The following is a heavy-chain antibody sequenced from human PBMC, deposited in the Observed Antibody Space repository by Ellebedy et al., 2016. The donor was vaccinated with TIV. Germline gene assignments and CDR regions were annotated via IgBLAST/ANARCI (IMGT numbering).Heavy chain of an antibody. V-gene: IGHV3-30*02. CDR1: GFTFSSYG. Sequence: GESLKISCAASGFTFSSYGMHWVRQAPGKGLEWVAVIWYDGSNKYYADSVKGRFTISRDNSKNTLYLQMNSLRAEDTAVYYCAKEGSSIYGMDVWGQGTTVTVSS. D-gene: IGHD6-13*01. J-gene: IGHJ6*02. CDR2: IWYDGSNK. CDR3: AKEGSSIYGMDV.